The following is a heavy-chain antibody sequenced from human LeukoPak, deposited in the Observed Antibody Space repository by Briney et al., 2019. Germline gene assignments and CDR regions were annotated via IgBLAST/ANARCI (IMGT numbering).Heavy chain of an antibody. CDR3: AKETDIYSYGSQTFDY. CDR2: ISGSGGST. D-gene: IGHD5-18*01. V-gene: IGHV3-23*01. Sequence: GGSLRLSCAASGFTFSSYAMSWARQAPGKGLGWVSAISGSGGSTYYADSVKGRFTISRDNSKNTLYLQMNSLRAEDTAVYYCAKETDIYSYGSQTFDYWGQGTLVTVSS. CDR1: GFTFSSYA. J-gene: IGHJ4*02.